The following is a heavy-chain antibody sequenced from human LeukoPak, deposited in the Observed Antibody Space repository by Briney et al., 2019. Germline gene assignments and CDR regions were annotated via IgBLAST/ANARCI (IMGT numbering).Heavy chain of an antibody. CDR3: ARIPDLAAAGSPLSDY. J-gene: IGHJ4*02. Sequence: ASVKVSCKASGYTFTGYYMHWVRQAPGQGLEWMGWINPNSGGTNYAQKFQGRVTMTRDTSISTAYMELSRLRSDDTAVYYCARIPDLAAAGSPLSDYWGQGTLVTVS. D-gene: IGHD6-13*01. V-gene: IGHV1-2*02. CDR2: INPNSGGT. CDR1: GYTFTGYY.